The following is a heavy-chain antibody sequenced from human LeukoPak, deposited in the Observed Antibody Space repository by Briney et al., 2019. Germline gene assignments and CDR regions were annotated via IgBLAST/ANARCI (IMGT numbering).Heavy chain of an antibody. CDR3: AKSLANWGSYDWFDP. J-gene: IGHJ5*02. Sequence: SQTLSLTCAVSGDTVSRKSAAWNWIRQSPSRGLEWLGRTYYTSKWYTDYAVSVRSRINVSPDTSRNLFSLHLTSVTPDDTAVYYCAKSLANWGSYDWFDPWGQGALVIVSS. V-gene: IGHV6-1*01. CDR2: TYYTSKWYT. D-gene: IGHD7-27*01. CDR1: GDTVSRKSAA.